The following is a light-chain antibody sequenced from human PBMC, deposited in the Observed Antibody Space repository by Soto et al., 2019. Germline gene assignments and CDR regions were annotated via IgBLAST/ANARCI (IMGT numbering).Light chain of an antibody. V-gene: IGKV3-15*01. CDR3: QKYHTWPIN. Sequence: DIVMTHSPATLSVAPGERVTFSCRASQGVSRKLAWYQHKPGQAPRLLISGASTGATGIPARFSGSGSGTEFTLTISSLQSEDCAIYYCQKYHTWPINFGGGTKGDIK. J-gene: IGKJ4*01. CDR2: GAS. CDR1: QGVSRK.